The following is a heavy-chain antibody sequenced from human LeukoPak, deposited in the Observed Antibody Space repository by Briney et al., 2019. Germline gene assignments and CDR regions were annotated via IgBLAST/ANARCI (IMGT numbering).Heavy chain of an antibody. Sequence: PGASVKVSCKASGYTFSSYDINWVRQATGQGLEWMGWMNPNSGNTGYAQKFQGRVNMTRNTSISTAYMELSSLRSEDTAVYYCARKFLGSRGYYFDYWGQGTLVTVSS. J-gene: IGHJ4*02. CDR3: ARKFLGSRGYYFDY. D-gene: IGHD3-10*01. CDR1: GYTFSSYD. V-gene: IGHV1-8*01. CDR2: MNPNSGNT.